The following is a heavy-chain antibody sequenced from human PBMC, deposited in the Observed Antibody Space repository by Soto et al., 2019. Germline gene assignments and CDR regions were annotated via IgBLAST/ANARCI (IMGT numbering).Heavy chain of an antibody. Sequence: QITLKESGPTLVKPTQTLTLTCTFSGFSLSTSGVGVGWIRQPPGKALEWLALIYWDDDKRYSPSLKSRLTITKDTSNNQVFLTMTPMDPVDTATYYCAHYSSSAEYFQHWGQGTLVTVSS. CDR1: GFSLSTSGVG. J-gene: IGHJ1*01. CDR3: AHYSSSAEYFQH. CDR2: IYWDDDK. V-gene: IGHV2-5*02. D-gene: IGHD6-6*01.